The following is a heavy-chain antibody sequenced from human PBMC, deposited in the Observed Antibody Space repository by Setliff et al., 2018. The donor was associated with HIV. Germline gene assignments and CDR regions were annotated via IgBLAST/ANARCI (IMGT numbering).Heavy chain of an antibody. J-gene: IGHJ4*02. CDR2: VKQDGTET. D-gene: IGHD1-26*01. V-gene: IGHV3-7*01. CDR3: ARWGSGSYERVFDY. Sequence: PGGSLRLSCAGSDFLFINAWMSWVRQAPGKGLESVANVKQDGTETLYVDSVKGRFTISRDNANNLVYLQMNSLRVEDTAVYFCARWGSGSYERVFDYWGQGMLVTVSS. CDR1: DFLFINAW.